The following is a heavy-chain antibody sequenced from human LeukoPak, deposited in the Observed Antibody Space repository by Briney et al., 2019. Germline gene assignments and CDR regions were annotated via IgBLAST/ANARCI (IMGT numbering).Heavy chain of an antibody. D-gene: IGHD5-12*01. J-gene: IGHJ4*02. V-gene: IGHV3-30*18. CDR1: GFTFSSYG. CDR3: AKGVAFDY. CDR2: ISYDGSHE. Sequence: PGGSLRLSCAASGFTFSSYGIHWVRQAPGKGLEWVAVISYDGSHEYYADSVKGRFTISRDNSKNTLYLQMNDLRAEDTAVYYCAKGVAFDYWGQRTLVTVSS.